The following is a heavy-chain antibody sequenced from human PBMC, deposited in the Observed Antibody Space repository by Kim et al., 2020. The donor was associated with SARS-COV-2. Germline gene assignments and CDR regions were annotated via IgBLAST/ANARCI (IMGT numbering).Heavy chain of an antibody. Sequence: GGSLRLSCVASGFTFSGYAMSWVRQAPGRGLEWVSGISGSGGSTFYADSVKGRFTVSRDNSKNTLYMQMNSLRVEDTAVYYCARDLGDCSSTSGLDAFPTWGQGRMVTVSS. J-gene: IGHJ3*02. CDR3: ARDLGDCSSTSGLDAFPT. D-gene: IGHD2-2*01. CDR2: ISGSGGST. CDR1: GFTFSGYA. V-gene: IGHV3-23*01.